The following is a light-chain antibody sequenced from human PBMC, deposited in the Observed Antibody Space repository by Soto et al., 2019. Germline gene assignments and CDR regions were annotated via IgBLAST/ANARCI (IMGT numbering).Light chain of an antibody. Sequence: EIVLTQSPSTLSLSPGERATLSCGASQSVSRSSLAWYQQKPGQAPRLLIYGASSRATGIPDRFSGSGSGTDFTLTISRLEPEDFAVYYCQQYGSSPPLTFGGGTKVDIK. V-gene: IGKV3-20*01. J-gene: IGKJ4*01. CDR3: QQYGSSPPLT. CDR1: QSVSRSS. CDR2: GAS.